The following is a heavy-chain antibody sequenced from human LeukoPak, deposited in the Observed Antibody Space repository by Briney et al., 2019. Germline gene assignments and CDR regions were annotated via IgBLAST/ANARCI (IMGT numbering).Heavy chain of an antibody. CDR2: IIPILGRA. CDR3: ARREGRYCSGGSCYSRDIDDAFDI. CDR1: GGTFSSYA. D-gene: IGHD2-15*01. Sequence: SVKLSCKASGGTFSSYAISWVRQAPGQGLEWMGRIIPILGRASYAQKFQGRVTITADKSTSTAYMELSSLRSEDTAVYYCARREGRYCSGGSCYSRDIDDAFDIWGQGTMVTVSS. J-gene: IGHJ3*02. V-gene: IGHV1-69*04.